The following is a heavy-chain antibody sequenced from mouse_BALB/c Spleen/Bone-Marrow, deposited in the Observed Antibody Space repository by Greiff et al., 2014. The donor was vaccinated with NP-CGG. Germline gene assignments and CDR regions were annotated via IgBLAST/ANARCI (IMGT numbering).Heavy chain of an antibody. CDR1: GFTFSDLY. CDR2: ISNGGTYT. CDR3: ARSGERYGAMDY. D-gene: IGHD1-1*02. J-gene: IGHJ4*01. Sequence: EVQGVESGGGLVKPGGSLKLSCAASGFTFSDLYMFWFRQTPEKRLEWVATISNGGTYTYYPDSVKGRFTISRDNAKNNLYLQMSSLKSEDTAMHYCARSGERYGAMDYWGQGTSATVTS. V-gene: IGHV5-4*02.